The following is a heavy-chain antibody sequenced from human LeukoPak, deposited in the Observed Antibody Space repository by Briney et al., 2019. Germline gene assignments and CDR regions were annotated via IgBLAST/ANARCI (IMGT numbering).Heavy chain of an antibody. D-gene: IGHD2-2*01. CDR3: ARESCSSTSCYYYYYYMDV. CDR1: GFTFSSYS. J-gene: IGHJ6*03. Sequence: SGGSLRLSCAASGFTFSSYSMNWVRQAPGKGLEWVSYISSSSSTIYYADSAKGRFTISRDNAKNSLYLQMNSLRAEDTAVYYCARESCSSTSCYYYYYYMDVWGKGTTVTVSS. CDR2: ISSSSSTI. V-gene: IGHV3-48*01.